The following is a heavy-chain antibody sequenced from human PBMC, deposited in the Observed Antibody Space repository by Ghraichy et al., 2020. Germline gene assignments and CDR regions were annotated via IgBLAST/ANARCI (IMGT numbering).Heavy chain of an antibody. CDR2: IYYSWST. J-gene: IGHJ4*02. CDR3: ARGIRGPGYFDHFDS. CDR1: GGSISSGDYY. V-gene: IGHV4-30-4*01. D-gene: IGHD3-10*01. Sequence: SETLSLTCTVSGGSISSGDYYWSWIRQPPGKGLEWIGYIYYSWSTYYNPSLKRRVTISADTSKIQFSLKLSSVTAADTAVYFCARGIRGPGYFDHFDSLGQGSLVTVPS.